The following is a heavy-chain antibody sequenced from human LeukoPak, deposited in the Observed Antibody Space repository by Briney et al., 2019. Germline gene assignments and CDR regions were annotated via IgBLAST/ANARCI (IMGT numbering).Heavy chain of an antibody. Sequence: ASVKVSCKASGYTFTSYGISWVRQAPGQGLEWMGWISAYKGNTNYAQKLQGRVTMTTDTATSTAYMELRSLRSDGTAVYYCARDGANCSSTSCYWYNWFDPWGQGTLVTVSS. CDR2: ISAYKGNT. CDR1: GYTFTSYG. J-gene: IGHJ5*02. V-gene: IGHV1-18*04. D-gene: IGHD2-2*01. CDR3: ARDGANCSSTSCYWYNWFDP.